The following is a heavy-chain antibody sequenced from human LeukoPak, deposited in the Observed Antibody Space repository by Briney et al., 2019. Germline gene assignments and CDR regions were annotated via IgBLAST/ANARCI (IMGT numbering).Heavy chain of an antibody. Sequence: GGSLRLSCAASGFTFSSYSMNWVRQAPGKGLEWVSSISTSSTFIYHADSVKGRFTISRDNAKNSLYLQMNSLRAEDTAVYYCAREGYYDNSGYYRYFDLWGRGTLVTVSS. V-gene: IGHV3-21*01. CDR2: ISTSSTFI. CDR1: GFTFSSYS. J-gene: IGHJ2*01. D-gene: IGHD3-22*01. CDR3: AREGYYDNSGYYRYFDL.